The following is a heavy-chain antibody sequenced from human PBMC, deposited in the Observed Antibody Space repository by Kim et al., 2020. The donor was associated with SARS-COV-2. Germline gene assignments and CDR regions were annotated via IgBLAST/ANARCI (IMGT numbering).Heavy chain of an antibody. CDR1: GFTFSSYG. D-gene: IGHD3-9*01. Sequence: GGSLRLSCAASGFTFSSYGMHWVRQAPGKGLEWVAVISYDGSNKYYAYSVKGRFTISRDNSKNTLYLQMNSLRAEDTAVYYCAREYYDILTGYYLSYYYYGMDVWGQGTTVTVSS. J-gene: IGHJ6*02. CDR2: ISYDGSNK. V-gene: IGHV3-33*05. CDR3: AREYYDILTGYYLSYYYYGMDV.